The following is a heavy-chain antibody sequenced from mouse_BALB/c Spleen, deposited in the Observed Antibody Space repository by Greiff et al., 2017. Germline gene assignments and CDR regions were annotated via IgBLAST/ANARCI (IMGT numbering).Heavy chain of an antibody. CDR3: AVLDRYDGGYFDY. CDR2: INPGSGGT. D-gene: IGHD2-14*01. J-gene: IGHJ2*01. CDR1: GYAFTNYL. V-gene: IGHV1-54*01. Sequence: QVQLQQSGAELVRPGTSVKVSCKASGYAFTNYLIEWVKQRPGQGLEWIGVINPGSGGTNYNEKFKGKATLTADKSSSTAYMQLSSLTSDDSAVYFCAVLDRYDGGYFDYWGQGTTLTVSS.